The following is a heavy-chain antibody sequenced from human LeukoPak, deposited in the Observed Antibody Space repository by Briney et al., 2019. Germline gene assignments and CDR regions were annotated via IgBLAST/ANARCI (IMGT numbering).Heavy chain of an antibody. V-gene: IGHV4-59*01. D-gene: IGHD3-16*01. CDR1: GGSISFYY. Sequence: ASETLSLTCTVSGGSISFYYWSWIRQPPGKGLEWIGYIYYSGSTNYNPSLKSRVTISVDTSKNQFSLRLSSVTAADTAVYYCARFGSLREPIHDYWGQGTLVTVSS. J-gene: IGHJ4*02. CDR2: IYYSGST. CDR3: ARFGSLREPIHDY.